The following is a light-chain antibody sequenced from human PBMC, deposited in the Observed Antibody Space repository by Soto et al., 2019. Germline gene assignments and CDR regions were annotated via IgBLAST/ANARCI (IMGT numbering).Light chain of an antibody. CDR1: SGHSSYA. CDR2: LNSDGSH. Sequence: QLVLTQSPSASASLGASVKLTCTLSSGHSSYAIAWHQQQPEKGPRYLMKLNSDGSHSKGDGIPDRFSGSSSGAERYLTISSLQSEDEADYYCQTWGTPPVFGGGTKLTVL. CDR3: QTWGTPPV. J-gene: IGLJ3*02. V-gene: IGLV4-69*01.